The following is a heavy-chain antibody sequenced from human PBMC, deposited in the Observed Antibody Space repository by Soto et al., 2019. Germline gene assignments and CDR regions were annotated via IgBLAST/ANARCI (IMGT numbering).Heavy chain of an antibody. Sequence: QVQLVQSGDEVRKPGSSVKVSCKASGYIFVNYGIAWVRQAPGQGLEWMGWISAYSGNTHYASKVQGRLTMNTDTSTSTAYMVLGSLTSGDTAVYYCAMVDNYVTPTPQDVWGQGTTVSVSS. D-gene: IGHD3-16*01. CDR2: ISAYSGNT. CDR1: GYIFVNYG. CDR3: AMVDNYVTPTPQDV. V-gene: IGHV1-18*01. J-gene: IGHJ6*02.